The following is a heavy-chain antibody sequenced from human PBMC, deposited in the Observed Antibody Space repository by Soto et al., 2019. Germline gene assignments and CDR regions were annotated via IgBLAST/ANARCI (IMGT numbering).Heavy chain of an antibody. D-gene: IGHD3-9*01. CDR3: ARRESYDILTGYYHFDY. CDR1: GGSISRSSYY. V-gene: IGHV4-39*01. Sequence: QLQLQESGPGLVKPSETLSLTCSVSGGSISRSSYYWGWIRQPPGKGLEWIGNIYYSGSTYYNPSLRSRVSISVDTSKNQFSLKVSSVTAADTAVYYCARRESYDILTGYYHFDYWGQGTLVTVSS. CDR2: IYYSGST. J-gene: IGHJ4*02.